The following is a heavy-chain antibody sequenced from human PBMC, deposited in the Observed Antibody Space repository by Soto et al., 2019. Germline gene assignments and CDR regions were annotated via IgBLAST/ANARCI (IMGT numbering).Heavy chain of an antibody. CDR3: ARDFPRLLPHLTSGYFQH. CDR1: GFTFSAYG. Sequence: EVQLVESGGGLVKPGGSLRLSCAASGFTFSAYGMNWVRQAPGKGREWVAYISSSSSYMYYADSVKGRFTVSRDNAQKSLYLEMNNLRADDTAVYYCARDFPRLLPHLTSGYFQHWGQGTLVTVSS. CDR2: ISSSSSYM. V-gene: IGHV3-21*02. J-gene: IGHJ1*01.